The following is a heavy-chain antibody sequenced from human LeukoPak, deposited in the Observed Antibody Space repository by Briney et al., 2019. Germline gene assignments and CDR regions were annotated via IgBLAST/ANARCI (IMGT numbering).Heavy chain of an antibody. D-gene: IGHD3-10*01. CDR2: IIGSSAYM. CDR1: GFMFSTYT. J-gene: IGHJ4*02. CDR3: ARDRSGSGDRLLDY. V-gene: IGHV3-21*01. Sequence: GGSLRLSCAASGFMFSTYTMNWVRQAPGKGLGWVSAIIGSSAYMYYGDSVKGRFTVSRDNAKNSLYLQMNSLRAEDTAVYYCARDRSGSGDRLLDYWGQGTLVTVSS.